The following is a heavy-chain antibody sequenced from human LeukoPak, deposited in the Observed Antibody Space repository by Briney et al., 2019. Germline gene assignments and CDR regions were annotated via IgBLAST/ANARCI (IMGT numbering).Heavy chain of an antibody. J-gene: IGHJ4*02. CDR3: ARGLTGYSSGSYDY. V-gene: IGHV4-34*01. CDR1: GGSFSGYY. Sequence: PSETLSLTCAVYGGSFSGYYWSWIRQPPGKGLEWIGEINHSGSTNYNPSLKSRVTISVDTSTNQFSLKLSSVTAADTAVYYCARGLTGYSSGSYDYWGQGTLVTVSS. D-gene: IGHD6-19*01. CDR2: INHSGST.